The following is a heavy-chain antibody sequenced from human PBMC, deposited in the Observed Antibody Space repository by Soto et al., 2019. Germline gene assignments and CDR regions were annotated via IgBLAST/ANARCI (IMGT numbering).Heavy chain of an antibody. CDR3: AKRPDSTGYYPPDAFDI. Sequence: PGGALRLCCAASGFTFSSYAMSWVRQAPGKGLEWVSAISGSGGTTYYADSVKGRFTISRDNSKNTLYLQMNSLRAEDTAVYYCAKRPDSTGYYPPDAFDIWGQGTMVTVSS. CDR2: ISGSGGTT. CDR1: GFTFSSYA. D-gene: IGHD3-22*01. V-gene: IGHV3-23*01. J-gene: IGHJ3*02.